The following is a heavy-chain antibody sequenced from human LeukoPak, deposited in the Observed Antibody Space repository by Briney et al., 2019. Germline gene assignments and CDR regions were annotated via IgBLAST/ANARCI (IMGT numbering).Heavy chain of an antibody. CDR3: AKSSVAEFDY. J-gene: IGHJ4*02. CDR2: INHSGST. Sequence: PSETLSLTCAVYGGSFSGYYWSWIRQPPGKGLEWIGEINHSGSTNYNPSLKSRVTISVDTSKNQFSQKLSSVTAADTALYSCAKSSVAEFDYWGQGTLVTVSS. CDR1: GGSFSGYY. V-gene: IGHV4-34*01. D-gene: IGHD6-19*01.